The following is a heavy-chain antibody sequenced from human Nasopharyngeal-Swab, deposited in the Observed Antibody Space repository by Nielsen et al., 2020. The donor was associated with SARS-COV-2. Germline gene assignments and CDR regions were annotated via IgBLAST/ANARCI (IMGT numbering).Heavy chain of an antibody. CDR3: ATSYRIAAAGAYYFDY. V-gene: IGHV1-24*01. CDR2: FDPEDGET. J-gene: IGHJ4*02. Sequence: ASVKVSCKVSGYTLTELSMHWVRQAPGKGLEWMGGFDPEDGETIYAQKFQGRVTMTEDTSTDTAYMELSSLRSEDTVVYYCATSYRIAAAGAYYFDYWGQGTLVTVSS. D-gene: IGHD6-13*01. CDR1: GYTLTELS.